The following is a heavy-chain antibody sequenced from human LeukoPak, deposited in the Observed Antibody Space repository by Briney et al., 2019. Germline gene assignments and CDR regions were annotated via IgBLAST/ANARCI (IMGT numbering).Heavy chain of an antibody. V-gene: IGHV3-23*01. D-gene: IGHD3-10*01. Sequence: GGSLRLSCAASGFTFSSYAMSWVRQAPGKGLEWVSAISGSGGSTYYADSVKGRFTISRDNSKNTLYLQMNSLRAEDTAVYYCAKDKVRGAPNYYYDYGMDVWGQGTTVTVSS. CDR1: GFTFSSYA. J-gene: IGHJ6*02. CDR2: ISGSGGST. CDR3: AKDKVRGAPNYYYDYGMDV.